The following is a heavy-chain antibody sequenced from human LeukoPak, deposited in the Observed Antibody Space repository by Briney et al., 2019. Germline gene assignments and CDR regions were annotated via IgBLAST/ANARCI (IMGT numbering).Heavy chain of an antibody. CDR1: GGSISSYY. Sequence: SETLSLTCTVSGGSISSYYWSWIRQPPGKGLEWIGYIYYSGSTNHNPSLKSRVTISVDTSKNHLSLKLISVTAADTAVYYCARQGFSVAGKRSWFDPWGQGTLVTVSS. CDR2: IYYSGST. D-gene: IGHD6-19*01. J-gene: IGHJ5*02. V-gene: IGHV4-59*08. CDR3: ARQGFSVAGKRSWFDP.